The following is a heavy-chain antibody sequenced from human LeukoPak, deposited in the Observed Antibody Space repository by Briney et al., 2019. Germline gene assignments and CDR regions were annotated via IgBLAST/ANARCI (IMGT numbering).Heavy chain of an antibody. CDR1: GFTFSIYE. CDR2: ISSSGSTI. CDR3: ARSHPLVPYFDY. D-gene: IGHD4/OR15-4a*01. J-gene: IGHJ4*02. V-gene: IGHV3-48*03. Sequence: GGSLRLSCAASGFTFSIYEMNWVRQAPGKGLEWVSYISSSGSTIYYADSVKGRFTISRDNAKNSLYLQMNSLRAEDTAVYYCARSHPLVPYFDYWGQGTLVTVSS.